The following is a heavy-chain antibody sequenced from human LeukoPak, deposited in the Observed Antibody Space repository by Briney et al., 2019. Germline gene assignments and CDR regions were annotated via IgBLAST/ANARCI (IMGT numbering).Heavy chain of an antibody. CDR2: IYHSGST. V-gene: IGHV4-38-2*02. CDR1: GYSISSGYY. CDR3: ARRSTSGPFDY. Sequence: PSETLSLTCTVSGYSISSGYYWGWIRQPPGKGLEWIGSIYHSGSTYYNPSLKSRVTISVDTSKNQFSLKLSSVTAADTAVYYCARRSTSGPFDYWGQGTLVTVSS. J-gene: IGHJ4*02. D-gene: IGHD2-2*01.